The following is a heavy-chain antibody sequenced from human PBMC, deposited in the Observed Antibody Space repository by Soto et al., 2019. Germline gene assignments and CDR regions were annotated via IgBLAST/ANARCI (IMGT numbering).Heavy chain of an antibody. D-gene: IGHD5-18*01. CDR2: IIPMFGTA. CDR1: GDTFSTYA. J-gene: IGHJ4*02. Sequence: QVQLVQSGAEVKKPESSVKVSCKAPGDTFSTYAISWVRQAPGQGLEWMGGIIPMFGTANYAQRFQDRVTITADESTNTVYMELSSLRSEDTAVYFCASGIQLWLRRINNGYSGWGQGTVVTVSS. V-gene: IGHV1-69*12. CDR3: ASGIQLWLRRINNGYSG.